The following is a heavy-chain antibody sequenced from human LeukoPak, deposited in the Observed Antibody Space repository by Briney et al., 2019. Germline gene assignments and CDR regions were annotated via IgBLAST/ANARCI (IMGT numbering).Heavy chain of an antibody. CDR2: IIPIFGTA. CDR1: GGTFSSYA. D-gene: IGHD3-16*01. Sequence: GSSVKVSCKASGGTFSSYAISWVRQAPGQGLEWMGGIIPIFGTANYAQKFQGRVTITADESTSTAYMELSSLRSEDTAVYHCAPRPLGGEQGYWGQGTLVTVSS. V-gene: IGHV1-69*01. J-gene: IGHJ4*02. CDR3: APRPLGGEQGY.